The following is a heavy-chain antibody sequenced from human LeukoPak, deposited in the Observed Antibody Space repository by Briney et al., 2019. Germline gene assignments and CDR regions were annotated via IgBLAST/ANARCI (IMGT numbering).Heavy chain of an antibody. D-gene: IGHD3-10*01. V-gene: IGHV4-30-2*01. J-gene: IGHJ4*02. Sequence: SETPSLTCAVSGGSISSGGYSWSWIRQPPGRGLEWIGYIYHSGSTNYNPSLKSRVTMSVDTSKNQFSLKLNSVTAADTAVYYCARKNYYGSGSFETHFDYWGQGTLVTVSS. CDR3: ARKNYYGSGSFETHFDY. CDR1: GGSISSGGYS. CDR2: IYHSGST.